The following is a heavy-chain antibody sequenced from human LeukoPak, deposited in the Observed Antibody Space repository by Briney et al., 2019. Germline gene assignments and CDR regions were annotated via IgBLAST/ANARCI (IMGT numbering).Heavy chain of an antibody. CDR1: GYTLSNHA. Sequence: AASVKVSCKGSGYTLSNHAFSWVRQAPGQGLEWMGRINPNSGGTNYAQKFQGRVTMTRDTSISTAYMELSRLRSDDTAVYYCARDNFYYEDAFDIWGQGTMVTVSS. D-gene: IGHD3-22*01. V-gene: IGHV1-2*06. CDR3: ARDNFYYEDAFDI. J-gene: IGHJ3*02. CDR2: INPNSGGT.